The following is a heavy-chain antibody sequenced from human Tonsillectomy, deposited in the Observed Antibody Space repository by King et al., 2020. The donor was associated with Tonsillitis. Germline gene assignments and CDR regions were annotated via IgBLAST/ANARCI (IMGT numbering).Heavy chain of an antibody. J-gene: IGHJ5*02. V-gene: IGHV3-48*03. Sequence: EQLVQSGGGLVQPGGSLRLSCAASGFTFSSYEMNWVRQAPRKGLEWVSYISSSGSATYYADSVRGRFTISRDNAKNSLYLQMNSLRAEDTAVYYCARGAYYDGTGYYTSWGQGTLVTVSS. D-gene: IGHD3-22*01. CDR3: ARGAYYDGTGYYTS. CDR2: ISSSGSAT. CDR1: GFTFSSYE.